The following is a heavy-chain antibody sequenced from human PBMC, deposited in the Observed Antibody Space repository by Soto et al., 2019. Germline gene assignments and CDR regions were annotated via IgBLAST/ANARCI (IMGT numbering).Heavy chain of an antibody. Sequence: PGESLKISCKGSGYSFSSYWIGWVRQMPGKGLEWMGIIYPGDSDTTYSPSFQGQVTISADKSISTAYLQWSSLKASDTAIYYCARRQGQGKQVIITPRFASWGQGTLVPVSS. CDR3: ARRQGQGKQVIITPRFAS. J-gene: IGHJ4*02. D-gene: IGHD3-22*01. CDR1: GYSFSSYW. V-gene: IGHV5-51*01. CDR2: IYPGDSDT.